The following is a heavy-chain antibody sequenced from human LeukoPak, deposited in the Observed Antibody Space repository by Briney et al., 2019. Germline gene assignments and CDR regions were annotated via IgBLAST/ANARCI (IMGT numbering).Heavy chain of an antibody. V-gene: IGHV3-30*04. CDR2: IADDGKDK. Sequence: GGSLRLSCAASGFTFSTYPMHWVRQAPGKGLEWVAVIADDGKDKHYAESVKGRFTISRDNSKNTLYLQMNSLRVEDTAVYYCARDRHIAAAGYYFDYWGQGTLVTVSS. D-gene: IGHD6-25*01. CDR3: ARDRHIAAAGYYFDY. J-gene: IGHJ4*02. CDR1: GFTFSTYP.